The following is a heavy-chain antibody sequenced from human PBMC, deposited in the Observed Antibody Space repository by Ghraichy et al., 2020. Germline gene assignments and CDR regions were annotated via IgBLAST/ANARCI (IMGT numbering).Heavy chain of an antibody. V-gene: IGHV1-69*13. D-gene: IGHD3-10*01. Sequence: SVKVSCKASGGTFSSYAISWVRQAPGQGLEWMGGIIPIFGTANYAQKFQGRVTITADESTSTAYMELSSLRSEDTAVYYCAREYYGSGSYYNGWYFDLWGRGTLVTVSS. CDR2: IIPIFGTA. CDR1: GGTFSSYA. CDR3: AREYYGSGSYYNGWYFDL. J-gene: IGHJ2*01.